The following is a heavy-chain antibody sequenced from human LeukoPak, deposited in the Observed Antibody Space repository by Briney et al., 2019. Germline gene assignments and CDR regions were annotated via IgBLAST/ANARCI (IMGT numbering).Heavy chain of an antibody. CDR3: ARGITGTTGYYYYMDV. J-gene: IGHJ6*03. CDR1: GFTVSSNY. CDR2: IYSGGST. Sequence: GGSLRLSCAASGFTVSSNYMSWVRQAPGKGLEWVSVIYSGGSTYYADSVKGRFTISRDNSKNTLYLQMNSLRAEDTAVYYCARGITGTTGYYYYMDVWGKGTTVTVSS. V-gene: IGHV3-53*01. D-gene: IGHD1-7*01.